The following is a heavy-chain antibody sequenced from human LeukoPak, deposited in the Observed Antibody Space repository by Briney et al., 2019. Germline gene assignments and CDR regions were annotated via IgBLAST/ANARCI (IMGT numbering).Heavy chain of an antibody. J-gene: IGHJ1*01. CDR1: GFTFSSYG. Sequence: GGSLRLSCAASGFTFSSYGMHWVRQAPGKGLEWVAFIRYDGSNKYYADSVKGRFTISRDNSKNTLYLQMNSLRAEDTAVYYCAKDSRVPRWFGRYFQHWGQGTLVTVSS. D-gene: IGHD3-10*01. V-gene: IGHV3-30*02. CDR3: AKDSRVPRWFGRYFQH. CDR2: IRYDGSNK.